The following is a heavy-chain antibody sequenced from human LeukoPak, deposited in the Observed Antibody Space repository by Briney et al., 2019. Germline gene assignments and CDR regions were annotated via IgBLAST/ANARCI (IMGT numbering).Heavy chain of an antibody. D-gene: IGHD6-13*01. CDR3: ARVDDSSSWYFDY. J-gene: IGHJ4*02. V-gene: IGHV3-21*01. CDR2: ISSSSSYI. CDR1: GFTFSSYS. Sequence: GGSLRLSCAASGFTFSSYSMNWVRQAPGKGLEWVSSISSSSSYIYYADSVKGRFTISRDNAKNSLYLQMNSLRAEDTAVYYCARVDDSSSWYFDYWGQGTLVTVSS.